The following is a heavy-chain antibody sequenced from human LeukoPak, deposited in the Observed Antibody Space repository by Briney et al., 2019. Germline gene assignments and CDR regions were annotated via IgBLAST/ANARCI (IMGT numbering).Heavy chain of an antibody. J-gene: IGHJ3*02. V-gene: IGHV3-21*04. Sequence: PGGSLRVSCEASGFTFGKFVLTWVRQAPGKGLEWVSSISGDSSRTHYADSVKGRFTISRDNAKNSLYLQMNSLRAEDTAVYYCAIGGYYHDAFDIWGQGTMVTVSS. D-gene: IGHD3-22*01. CDR2: ISGDSSRT. CDR3: AIGGYYHDAFDI. CDR1: GFTFGKFV.